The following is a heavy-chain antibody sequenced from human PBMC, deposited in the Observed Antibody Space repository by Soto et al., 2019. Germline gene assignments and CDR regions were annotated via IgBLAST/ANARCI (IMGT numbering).Heavy chain of an antibody. Sequence: ASVKVSCKASGGTFSSYTISWVRQAPGQGLEWMGRIIPILGIANYAQKFQGRVTITADKSTSTAYMELSSLRSEDTAVYYCARDRYYYGSGSYYKGFDYWGQGTLVTVSS. J-gene: IGHJ4*02. CDR3: ARDRYYYGSGSYYKGFDY. V-gene: IGHV1-69*04. D-gene: IGHD3-10*01. CDR1: GGTFSSYT. CDR2: IIPILGIA.